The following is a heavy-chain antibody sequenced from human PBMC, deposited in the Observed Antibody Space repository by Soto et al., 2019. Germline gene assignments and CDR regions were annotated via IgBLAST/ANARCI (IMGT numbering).Heavy chain of an antibody. CDR3: TGEVASGY. J-gene: IGHJ4*02. Sequence: QVQLVESGGGVVQPGRSLRLSCAVSGFTVSTYGMHWVRQAPGKGLEWVAVISRDGGTKYYADSVKGRFTIYRDNSRNTLFLEMNSLRGDDMAVYYCTGEVASGYGGQGTLVTVSS. CDR1: GFTVSTYG. D-gene: IGHD2-8*02. CDR2: ISRDGGTK. V-gene: IGHV3-30*03.